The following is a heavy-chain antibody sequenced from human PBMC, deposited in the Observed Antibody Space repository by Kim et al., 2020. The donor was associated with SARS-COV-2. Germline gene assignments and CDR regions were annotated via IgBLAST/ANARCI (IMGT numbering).Heavy chain of an antibody. Sequence: PSETLSLTCTVSGGSISSYYWSWIRQPPGKGLEWIGYIYYSGSTNYNPSLKSRVTISVDTSKNQFSLKLSSVTAADTAVYYCARDRIAVAGYSYYYGMDVWGQGTTVTVSS. CDR2: IYYSGST. CDR3: ARDRIAVAGYSYYYGMDV. J-gene: IGHJ6*02. V-gene: IGHV4-59*13. CDR1: GGSISSYY. D-gene: IGHD6-19*01.